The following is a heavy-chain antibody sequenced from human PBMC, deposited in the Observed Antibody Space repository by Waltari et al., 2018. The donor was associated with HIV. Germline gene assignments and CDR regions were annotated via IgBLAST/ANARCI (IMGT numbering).Heavy chain of an antibody. CDR2: IPYHGNNK. J-gene: IGHJ5*02. Sequence: QVQLVESGGGVVQPGRSLRLSCTASGFNFSAYALHWVRQAPGKGLEWVELIPYHGNNKYYADAVKGRFTISRDNSKSTLSLQMNGLRVEETAIYYCATMNRDMVVDLWGQGTLVTVSA. D-gene: IGHD2-8*01. CDR3: ATMNRDMVVDL. CDR1: GFNFSAYA. V-gene: IGHV3-30-3*01.